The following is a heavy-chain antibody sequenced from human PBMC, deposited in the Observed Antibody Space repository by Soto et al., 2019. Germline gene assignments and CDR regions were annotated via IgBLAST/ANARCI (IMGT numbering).Heavy chain of an antibody. CDR1: GGTFSSYG. CDR3: AKDRVGGTFYTPLGF. D-gene: IGHD1-7*01. J-gene: IGHJ4*02. Sequence: GASVKVSCKASGGTFSSYGMHWVRQAPGKGLEWVAVITYDGSNKYYADSVKGRFTISRDNSKNTLSLHLNTLKPEDTAVYHCAKDRVGGTFYTPLGFWGQGTLVTVS. V-gene: IGHV3-30*18. CDR2: ITYDGSNK.